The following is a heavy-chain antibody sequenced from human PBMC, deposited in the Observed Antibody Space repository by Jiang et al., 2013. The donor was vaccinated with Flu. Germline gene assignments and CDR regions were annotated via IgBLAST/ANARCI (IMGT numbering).Heavy chain of an antibody. CDR2: IYWDDDK. J-gene: IGHJ6*04. Sequence: KPTQTLTVTCTFSGFSLSTSGEGVGWIRQPPGKALEWLALIYWDDDKRYSPSLKSRLTITKDTSKNQVVLTMTDMDPVDTATYYCAHRVAPSYYYYYFGMDVWGKGTTVTVS. V-gene: IGHV2-5*02. CDR3: AHRVAPSYYYYYFGMDV. D-gene: IGHD2-15*01. CDR1: GFSLSTSGEG.